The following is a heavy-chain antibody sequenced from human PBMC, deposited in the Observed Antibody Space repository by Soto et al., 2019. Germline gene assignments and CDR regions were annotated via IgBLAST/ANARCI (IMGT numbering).Heavy chain of an antibody. D-gene: IGHD2-2*01. CDR1: GGSISSGGYY. CDR3: ARVKVVPAAISPAMDV. J-gene: IGHJ6*03. V-gene: IGHV4-31*03. CDR2: TYYSGST. Sequence: TLSLTCTVSGGSISSGGYYWSWIRQHPGKGLEWIGYTYYSGSTYYNPSLKSRVTISVDTSKNQFSLKLSSVTAADTAVYYCARVKVVPAAISPAMDVWGKGTTVTVSS.